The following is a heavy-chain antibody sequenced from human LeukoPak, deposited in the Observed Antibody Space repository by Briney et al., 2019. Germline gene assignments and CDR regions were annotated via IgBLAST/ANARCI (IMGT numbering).Heavy chain of an antibody. V-gene: IGHV1-2*02. Sequence: ASVKVSCKASGYTFTGYYMHWVRQAPGQGLEWMGWINPNSGGTNYAQKFQGRVTMTRDTSISTAYMELSRLRSDDTAVYYCARDRGSSWYLYYWGQGTLVTVSS. CDR2: INPNSGGT. J-gene: IGHJ4*02. CDR3: ARDRGSSWYLYY. CDR1: GYTFTGYY. D-gene: IGHD6-13*01.